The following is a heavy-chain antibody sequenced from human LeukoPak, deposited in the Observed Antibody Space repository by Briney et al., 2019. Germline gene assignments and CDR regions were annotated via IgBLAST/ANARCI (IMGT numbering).Heavy chain of an antibody. Sequence: SETLSLTCTVSGGSIGSSSYYWGWIRQPPGKGLEWIGSIYYSGSTYYNPFLKSRVTISVDTSKNQFSLKLSSVTAADTAVYYCARQVVGGNFDYWGQGTLVTVSS. J-gene: IGHJ4*02. CDR2: IYYSGST. CDR1: GGSIGSSSYY. D-gene: IGHD2-15*01. V-gene: IGHV4-39*01. CDR3: ARQVVGGNFDY.